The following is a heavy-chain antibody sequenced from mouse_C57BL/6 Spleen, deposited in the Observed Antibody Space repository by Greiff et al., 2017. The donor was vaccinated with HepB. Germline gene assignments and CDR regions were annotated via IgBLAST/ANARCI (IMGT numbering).Heavy chain of an antibody. V-gene: IGHV6-3*01. CDR1: GFTFSNYW. D-gene: IGHD2-4*01. CDR2: IRLKSDNYAT. Sequence: EVQLQESGGGLVQPGGSMKLSCVASGFTFSNYWMNWVRQSPEKGLEWVAQIRLKSDNYATHYAESVKGRFTISRDDSKSSVYLQMNNLRAEDTGIYYCTGGYYDYDGYYFDYWGQGTTLTVSS. CDR3: TGGYYDYDGYYFDY. J-gene: IGHJ2*01.